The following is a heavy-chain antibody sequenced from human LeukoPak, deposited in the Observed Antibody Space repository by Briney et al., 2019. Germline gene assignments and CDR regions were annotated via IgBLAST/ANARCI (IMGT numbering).Heavy chain of an antibody. Sequence: PGRSLRLSCAASGFTFSSYGMHWVRQAPGKGLEWVAVIWYDGSNKYYADSVKGRFTISRDNSKNTLYLQMNSLRAEDTAVYYCARDRLAYYYDSSGYDNPPGYWGQGTLVTVSS. J-gene: IGHJ4*02. CDR3: ARDRLAYYYDSSGYDNPPGY. V-gene: IGHV3-33*01. D-gene: IGHD3-22*01. CDR1: GFTFSSYG. CDR2: IWYDGSNK.